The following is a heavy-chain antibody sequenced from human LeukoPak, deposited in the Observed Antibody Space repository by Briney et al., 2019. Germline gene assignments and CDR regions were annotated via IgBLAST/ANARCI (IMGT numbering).Heavy chain of an antibody. D-gene: IGHD3-22*01. J-gene: IGHJ4*02. Sequence: SETLSLTCAVSGYSISSGYYWGWIRQPPGKGLERIGSIYHSGSTYYNPSLKSRVTISVDTSKNQFSLKLSSVTAADTAVYYCARHRSYYYDSSGYYAIDYWGQGTLVTVSS. CDR3: ARHRSYYYDSSGYYAIDY. CDR2: IYHSGST. CDR1: GYSISSGYY. V-gene: IGHV4-38-2*01.